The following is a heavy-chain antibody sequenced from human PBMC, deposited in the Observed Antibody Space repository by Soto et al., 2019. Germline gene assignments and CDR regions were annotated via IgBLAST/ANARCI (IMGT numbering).Heavy chain of an antibody. D-gene: IGHD5-18*01. Sequence: LSLTCTVSGGSVSSGDYYWSWIRQPPGKGLEWIGYIYYSGSTNYNPSLKCRVSISLDTSKNQFSLRLTSVTAADTAVYYCARIPVDTYMINWFDPWGQGTTATVSS. CDR2: IYYSGST. CDR1: GGSVSSGDYY. J-gene: IGHJ5*02. CDR3: ARIPVDTYMINWFDP. V-gene: IGHV4-61*08.